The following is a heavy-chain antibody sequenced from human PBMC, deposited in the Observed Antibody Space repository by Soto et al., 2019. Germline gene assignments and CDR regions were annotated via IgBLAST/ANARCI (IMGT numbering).Heavy chain of an antibody. Sequence: SETLSLTCTVSGGSISSYYWTWIRQPPGKGLEWIGYIYYSGSTNHNPSLKSRVTISVDTSKNQFSLKLSSVTAADTAVYYCARVNDFWTGYYSPNLFDPWGQGTLVIVSS. CDR1: GGSISSYY. CDR2: IYYSGST. CDR3: ARVNDFWTGYYSPNLFDP. J-gene: IGHJ5*02. V-gene: IGHV4-59*01. D-gene: IGHD3-3*01.